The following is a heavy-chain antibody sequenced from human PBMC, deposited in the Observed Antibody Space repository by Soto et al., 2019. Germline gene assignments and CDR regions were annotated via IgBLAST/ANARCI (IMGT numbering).Heavy chain of an antibody. CDR3: ARGPIVGATKAFDY. CDR1: AGSISSGGYS. Sequence: SETLSLTCAVSAGSISSGGYSWSWIRQPPGKGLEWIGYIYHRGSTYYNPSLKSRVTISVDRSKNQFSLKLSSVTAADTAVYYCARGPIVGATKAFDYWGQGTLVTVAS. V-gene: IGHV4-30-2*01. D-gene: IGHD1-26*01. CDR2: IYHRGST. J-gene: IGHJ4*02.